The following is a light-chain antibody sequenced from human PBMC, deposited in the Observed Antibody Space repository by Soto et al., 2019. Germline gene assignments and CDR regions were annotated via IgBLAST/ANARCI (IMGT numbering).Light chain of an antibody. CDR1: SSDVGGYHY. CDR3: CSYAGSNTFV. Sequence: QSALTQPRSVSESPGQSVTISCTGTSSDVGGYHYVSWYQQHPGKVPKLMIYDVSKRPSGVPDRFSGSKSGNRASLTISGLQAEDEADYYCCSYAGSNTFVFGGGTNLTVL. CDR2: DVS. J-gene: IGLJ2*01. V-gene: IGLV2-11*01.